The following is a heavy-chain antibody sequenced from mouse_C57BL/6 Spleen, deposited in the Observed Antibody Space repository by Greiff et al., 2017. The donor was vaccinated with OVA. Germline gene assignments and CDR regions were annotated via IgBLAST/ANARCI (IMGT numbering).Heavy chain of an antibody. J-gene: IGHJ2*01. CDR2: ISYDGSN. V-gene: IGHV3-6*01. CDR1: GYSITSGYY. D-gene: IGHD4-1*01. CDR3: ARDPNSGTGDY. Sequence: ESGPGLVKPSQSLSLTCSVTGYSITSGYYWNWIRQLPGNKLEWMGYISYDGSNNYNPSLKNRISITRDTSKNQFFLKLNSVTTEDTATYCCARDPNSGTGDYWGQGTTLTVSS.